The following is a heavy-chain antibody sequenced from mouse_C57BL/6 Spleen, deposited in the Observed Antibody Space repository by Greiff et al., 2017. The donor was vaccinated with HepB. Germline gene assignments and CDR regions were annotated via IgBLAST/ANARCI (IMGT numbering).Heavy chain of an antibody. D-gene: IGHD2-4*01. CDR3: ARGITTRYFDV. Sequence: EVQRVESGGGLVKPGGSLKLSCAASGFTFSDYGMHWVRQAPEKGLEWVAYISSGSSTIYYADTVKGRFTISRDNAKNTLFLQMTSLRSEDTAMYYCARGITTRYFDVWGTGTTVTVSS. CDR1: GFTFSDYG. J-gene: IGHJ1*03. CDR2: ISSGSSTI. V-gene: IGHV5-17*01.